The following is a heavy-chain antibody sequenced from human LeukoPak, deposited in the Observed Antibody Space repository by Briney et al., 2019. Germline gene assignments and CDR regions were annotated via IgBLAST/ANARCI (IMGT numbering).Heavy chain of an antibody. D-gene: IGHD3-9*01. J-gene: IGHJ4*02. Sequence: SETLSLTCTVSGGSISSSSYYWGWIRQPPGKGLEWIGSFYYSGSTYYNPSLKSRVTISVDTSKNQFSLKLSSVTAADTAVYYCARDRRHYDILTCFDYWGQGTLVTVSS. V-gene: IGHV4-39*07. CDR1: GGSISSSSYY. CDR3: ARDRRHYDILTCFDY. CDR2: FYYSGST.